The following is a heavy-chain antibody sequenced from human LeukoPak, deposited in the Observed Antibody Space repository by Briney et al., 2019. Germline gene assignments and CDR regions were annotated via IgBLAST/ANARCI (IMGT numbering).Heavy chain of an antibody. CDR3: ATQWLATNGGYYFDY. V-gene: IGHV3-7*01. J-gene: IGHJ4*02. CDR1: GFTFSSYW. CDR2: IKQDGSEK. D-gene: IGHD6-19*01. Sequence: GGSLRLSCAASGFTFSSYWMSWVRQAPGKGLEWVANIKQDGSEKYYVDSVKGRFTISRDNAKNSLYLQMNSLRAEDTAVYYCATQWLATNGGYYFDYWGQGTLVTVSS.